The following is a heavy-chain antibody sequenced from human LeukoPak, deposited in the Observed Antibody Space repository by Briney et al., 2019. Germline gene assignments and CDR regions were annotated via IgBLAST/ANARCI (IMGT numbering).Heavy chain of an antibody. J-gene: IGHJ3*02. CDR3: ARDRDDPHAFDI. V-gene: IGHV4-31*03. CDR2: IYYSGST. Sequence: PSETLSLTCTVFGGSISSGGYYWSWIRQHPGKGLEWIGYIYYSGSTYYNPSLKSRVTISVDTSKNQFSLKLSSVTAADTAVYYCARDRDDPHAFDIWGQGTMVTVSS. CDR1: GGSISSGGYY.